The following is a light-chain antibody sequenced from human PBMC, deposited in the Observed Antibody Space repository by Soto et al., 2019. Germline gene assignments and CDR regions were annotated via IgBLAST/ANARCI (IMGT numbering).Light chain of an antibody. Sequence: QSALTQPASVSGSPGQSITISCTGTSSDVGGYNYVSWYQQHPGKAPKLMIYDVSNRPSGVSNRFSGSKSGNTASLTISGLQAEDEADYYCSSYTSSSSGVFGTGXKVTVL. CDR3: SSYTSSSSGV. CDR1: SSDVGGYNY. V-gene: IGLV2-14*01. CDR2: DVS. J-gene: IGLJ1*01.